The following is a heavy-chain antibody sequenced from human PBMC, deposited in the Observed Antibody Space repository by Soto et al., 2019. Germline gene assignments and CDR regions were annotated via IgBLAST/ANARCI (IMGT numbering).Heavy chain of an antibody. CDR1: GGSISSSSYY. V-gene: IGHV4-61*01. Sequence: SETLSLTCTVSGGSISSSSYYWSWIRQPPGKGLEWIGYIYYSGSTNYNPSLKSRVTISVDTSKNQFSLKLSSVTAADTAVYYCARVGDGLSMPSITIFGESHQTGHYMDVWGKGTTVTVSS. D-gene: IGHD3-3*01. CDR3: ARVGDGLSMPSITIFGESHQTGHYMDV. J-gene: IGHJ6*03. CDR2: IYYSGST.